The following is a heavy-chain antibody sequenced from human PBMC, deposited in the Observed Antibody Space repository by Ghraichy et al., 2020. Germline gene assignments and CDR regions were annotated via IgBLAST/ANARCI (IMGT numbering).Heavy chain of an antibody. CDR1: GGSISSYY. J-gene: IGHJ3*02. CDR2: IYYSGST. D-gene: IGHD3-10*01. CDR3: ASSQLLTGSGSYYNDAFDI. V-gene: IGHV4-59*08. Sequence: SETLSLTCTVSGGSISSYYWSWIRQPPGKGLEWIGYIYYSGSTNYNPSLKSRVTISVDTSKNQFSLKLSSVTAADTAVYYCASSQLLTGSGSYYNDAFDIWGQGTMVTVSS.